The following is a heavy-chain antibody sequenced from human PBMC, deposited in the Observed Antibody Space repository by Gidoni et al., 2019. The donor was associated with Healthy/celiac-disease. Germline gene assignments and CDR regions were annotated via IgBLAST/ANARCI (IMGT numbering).Heavy chain of an antibody. D-gene: IGHD3-3*01. Sequence: QVQLVQSGAEVTKPGASVKVSCKASGSTFTSYDINWVRQATGQGLEWMGWMNPNSGNTGYAQKFQGRVTMTRNTSISTAYMELSSLRSEDTAVYYCARDQSYDFWSGYYTQILDYWGQGTLVTVSS. V-gene: IGHV1-8*01. CDR3: ARDQSYDFWSGYYTQILDY. J-gene: IGHJ4*02. CDR1: GSTFTSYD. CDR2: MNPNSGNT.